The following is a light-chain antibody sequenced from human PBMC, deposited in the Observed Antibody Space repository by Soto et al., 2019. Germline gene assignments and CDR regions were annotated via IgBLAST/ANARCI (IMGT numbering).Light chain of an antibody. CDR2: DAS. V-gene: IGKV3-11*01. CDR1: QSIYTH. J-gene: IGKJ5*01. Sequence: TLLTQCPATLSLSPGETATLSCRASQSIYTHLAWFRQSPGQAPRLLIYDASNRANGVPARISGSGSGTDFTLTISSLEPEDFAVYYCQQRRKWPLTFGQGTRLEIK. CDR3: QQRRKWPLT.